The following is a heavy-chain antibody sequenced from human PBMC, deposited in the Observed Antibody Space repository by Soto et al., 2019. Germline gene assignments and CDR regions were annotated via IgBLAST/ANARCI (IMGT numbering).Heavy chain of an antibody. V-gene: IGHV3-23*01. J-gene: IGHJ4*02. CDR2: LVGSGGGI. D-gene: IGHD1-26*01. CDR3: AKDRRSGSYLYDY. Sequence: PGGSLRLSCAASGFSFSAYAMSWVRQAPGKGLQWVSGLVGSGGGIQYADSVRGRFTVSRDNSKNTLYLQMNSLRAEDTAVYYCAKDRRSGSYLYDYWGQGTLVTVSS. CDR1: GFSFSAYA.